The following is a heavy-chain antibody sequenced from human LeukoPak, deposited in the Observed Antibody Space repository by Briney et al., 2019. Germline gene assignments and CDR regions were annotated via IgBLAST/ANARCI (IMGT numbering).Heavy chain of an antibody. Sequence: PGGSLRLSCAASGFTFSRYAMIWVRQAPGKGLVWVSYINTDSSDIQYADSVKGRFTISRDNARNTLYLQLSSLSAEDSGVYYCTRDTFQPGLIDSWGQGTLVTVSS. D-gene: IGHD2-2*01. J-gene: IGHJ4*02. V-gene: IGHV3-21*05. CDR1: GFTFSRYA. CDR3: TRDTFQPGLIDS. CDR2: INTDSSDI.